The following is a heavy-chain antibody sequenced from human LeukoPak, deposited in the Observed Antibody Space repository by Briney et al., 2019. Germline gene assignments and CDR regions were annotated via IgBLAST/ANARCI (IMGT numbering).Heavy chain of an antibody. V-gene: IGHV1-46*01. J-gene: IGHJ5*02. CDR2: INPSGGST. D-gene: IGHD3-10*01. CDR1: GYTFTSYY. Sequence: ASVKVSCKASGYTFTSYYMHWVRQAPGQGLEWMGIINPSGGSTSYAQKFQGRVTMTRDTSTSTVYMELSSLRSEDTAVYYCARAVITMVRGGSNWFDPWGQGTLVTVSS. CDR3: ARAVITMVRGGSNWFDP.